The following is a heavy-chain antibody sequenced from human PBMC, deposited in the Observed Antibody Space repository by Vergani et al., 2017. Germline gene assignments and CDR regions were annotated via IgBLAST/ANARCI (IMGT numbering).Heavy chain of an antibody. CDR2: ISGSGGST. D-gene: IGHD3-10*01. V-gene: IGHV3-23*01. CDR3: AREHHYYGSGSYAGF. CDR1: GFTFSSYA. J-gene: IGHJ4*02. Sequence: EVQLLESGGGLVQPGGSLRLSCAASGFTFSSYAMSWVRQAPGKGLEWVSAISGSGGSTYYADSVKGRFTISRDNAKNSLYLQMNSLRAEDTAVFYCAREHHYYGSGSYAGFWGQGTLVTVSS.